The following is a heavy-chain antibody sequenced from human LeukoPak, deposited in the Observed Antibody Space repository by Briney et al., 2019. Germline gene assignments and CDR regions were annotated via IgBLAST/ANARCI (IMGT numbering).Heavy chain of an antibody. V-gene: IGHV3-48*04. D-gene: IGHD3-10*01. CDR3: ARDSEFITMVRYGMDV. Sequence: PGGSLRLSCAASGFIFSSFSMNWVRQAPGKGLEWVSYITSTSSTIYYADSVKGRFTISRDNAKNSLYLQMNSLRAEDTAVYYCARDSEFITMVRYGMDVWGQGTTVTVSS. J-gene: IGHJ6*02. CDR1: GFIFSSFS. CDR2: ITSTSSTI.